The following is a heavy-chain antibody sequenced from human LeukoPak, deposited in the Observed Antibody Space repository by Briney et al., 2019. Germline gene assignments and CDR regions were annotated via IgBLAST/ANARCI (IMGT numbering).Heavy chain of an antibody. V-gene: IGHV4-39*01. Sequence: SETLSLTCTVSGDSIRSSNNYWGWIRQPPGKGLEWIGTIYNSGGTYYPPSLKSRVTISVDTSKNLSSLKVSSVTAADTAVYYCAAYSNPYYYVYIDVWGKGTTVTVSS. CDR1: GDSIRSSNNY. J-gene: IGHJ6*03. D-gene: IGHD4-11*01. CDR3: AAYSNPYYYVYIDV. CDR2: IYNSGGT.